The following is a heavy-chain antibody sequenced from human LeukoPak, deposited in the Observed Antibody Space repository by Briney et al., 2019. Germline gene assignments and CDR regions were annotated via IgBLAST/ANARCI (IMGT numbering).Heavy chain of an antibody. Sequence: SETLSLTCTVSGGSISSYYWSWIRQPPGKGLEWIGYIYYSGSTNYNPSLKSRVTMSVDTSKNQFSLKLSSVTAADTAVYYCARGSFGGNNYYYYHMDVWGKGTTVTVSS. V-gene: IGHV4-59*12. CDR1: GGSISSYY. J-gene: IGHJ6*03. D-gene: IGHD3-16*01. CDR3: ARGSFGGNNYYYYHMDV. CDR2: IYYSGST.